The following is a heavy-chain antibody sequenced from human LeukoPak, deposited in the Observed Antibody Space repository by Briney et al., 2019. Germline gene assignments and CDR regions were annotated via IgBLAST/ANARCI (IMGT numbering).Heavy chain of an antibody. V-gene: IGHV3-74*01. CDR1: GFSFSSYW. CDR2: INTDGSNT. CDR3: ALHKTDYYYDSSGYYY. Sequence: PGESLRLSCAASGFSFSSYWMHWVRQAPGKGLVWVSRINTDGSNTTYADSVKGRFTMSRDNTKNTLYLQMNGLRVEDTAVYYCALHKTDYYYDSSGYYYWGQGTLVTVSS. D-gene: IGHD3-22*01. J-gene: IGHJ4*02.